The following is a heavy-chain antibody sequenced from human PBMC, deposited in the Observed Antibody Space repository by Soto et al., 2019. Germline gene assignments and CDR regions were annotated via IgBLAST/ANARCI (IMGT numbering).Heavy chain of an antibody. Sequence: EVQLVESGGGLVQPGGSLRLSCAASGFTFSIYWMHWVRQAPGKGPVWVSRIDNAGSSARYADSVKGRFTISRDNAKNPVYLQMNSLRAADTAVYYCTRVGGSVSGMDVWGQGTTVTVSS. V-gene: IGHV3-74*01. J-gene: IGHJ6*02. D-gene: IGHD1-26*01. CDR2: IDNAGSSA. CDR1: GFTFSIYW. CDR3: TRVGGSVSGMDV.